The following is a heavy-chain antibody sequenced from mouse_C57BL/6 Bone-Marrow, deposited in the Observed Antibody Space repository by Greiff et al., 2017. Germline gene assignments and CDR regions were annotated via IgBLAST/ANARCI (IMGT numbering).Heavy chain of an antibody. CDR3: ARHDPGVAY. J-gene: IGHJ3*01. V-gene: IGHV5-6*01. CDR2: LSSGGSYT. Sequence: LLVESGGDLVKPGGSLKLSCAASGFPFTSYGLSLVRQTPDKRLEWVATLSSGGSYTYYPDTVKGRFTISRDNAKNTLYLQMSSLKSEDTAMYYGARHDPGVAYWGQGTLVTVSA. CDR1: GFPFTSYG.